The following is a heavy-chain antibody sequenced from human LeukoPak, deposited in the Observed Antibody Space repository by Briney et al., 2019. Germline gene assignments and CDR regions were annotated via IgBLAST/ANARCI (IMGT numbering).Heavy chain of an antibody. CDR3: ARDPAIVVVPAAMRLGLNY. Sequence: ASVKVSCKASGYTFTGYYMHWVQQAPGQGLEWMGWINPNSGGTNYAQKFQGRVTMTRDTSISTAYMELSRLRSDDTAVYYCARDPAIVVVPAAMRLGLNYWGQGTLVTVSS. D-gene: IGHD2-2*01. V-gene: IGHV1-2*02. CDR2: INPNSGGT. J-gene: IGHJ4*02. CDR1: GYTFTGYY.